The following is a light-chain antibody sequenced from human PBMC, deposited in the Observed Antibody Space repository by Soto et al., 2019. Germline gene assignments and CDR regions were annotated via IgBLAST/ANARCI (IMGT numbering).Light chain of an antibody. CDR1: QSVTSNF. J-gene: IGKJ2*01. V-gene: IGKV3-20*01. CDR2: AAS. Sequence: EIVLTQSPGTLSLSPGERATLSCRASQSVTSNFLAWYQQKPGQAPRLLIYAASNRATGIPDRFSGSGSGTDFTLTISSLVPEDFAVDYCQQYGSSLPYTFGQGTKLEIK. CDR3: QQYGSSLPYT.